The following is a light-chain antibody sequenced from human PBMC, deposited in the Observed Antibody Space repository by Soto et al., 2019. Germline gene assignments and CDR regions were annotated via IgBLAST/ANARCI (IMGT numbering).Light chain of an antibody. Sequence: QSALTQPPSASGSPGQSVTISCTGTSSDVGDYNYVSWYQQHPGKAPKLMIYDVSKRPSGVPYRFSGSKSGNTASLTVSRLQAEDEADYYCSSYAGSLYVFGTGTKVTVL. CDR3: SSYAGSLYV. V-gene: IGLV2-8*01. CDR2: DVS. J-gene: IGLJ1*01. CDR1: SSDVGDYNY.